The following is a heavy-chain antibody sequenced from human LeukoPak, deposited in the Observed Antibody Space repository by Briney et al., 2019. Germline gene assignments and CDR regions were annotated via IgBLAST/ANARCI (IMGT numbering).Heavy chain of an antibody. J-gene: IGHJ4*02. CDR2: IWYDGSNK. D-gene: IGHD4-17*01. Sequence: GGGLRLSCAACRFTFNSYGIHWVRQAPGKGLEWGAFIWYDGSNKYYADSVKGRFTISRDNSKNTLYLQMNSLRAEDTAVYYCARARTTRGFDYWGQGTLVTVSS. CDR1: RFTFNSYG. V-gene: IGHV3-33*01. CDR3: ARARTTRGFDY.